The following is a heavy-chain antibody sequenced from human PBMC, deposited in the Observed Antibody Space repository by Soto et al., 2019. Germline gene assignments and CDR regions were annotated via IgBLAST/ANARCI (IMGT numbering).Heavy chain of an antibody. J-gene: IGHJ4*02. CDR2: INAGNGNT. CDR1: GYTFTSYA. D-gene: IGHD2-21*02. Sequence: GASLKVSCKASGYTFTSYAMHWVRQAPGQRLEWMGWINAGNGNTKYSQKFQGRVTITRDTSASTAYMELSSLRSEDTAVYYCARSIVVVTAADYWGQGTLVTGSS. V-gene: IGHV1-3*01. CDR3: ARSIVVVTAADY.